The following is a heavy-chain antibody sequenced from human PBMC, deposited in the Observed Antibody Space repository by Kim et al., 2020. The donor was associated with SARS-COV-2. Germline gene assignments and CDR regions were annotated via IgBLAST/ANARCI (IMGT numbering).Heavy chain of an antibody. CDR1: GFTFSSYS. D-gene: IGHD6-13*01. Sequence: GGSLRLSCAASGFTFSSYSMNWVRQAPGKGLEWVSSISSSSSYIYYADSVKGRFTISRDNAKNSLYLQMNSLRAEDTAVYYCARDLGYSSSWSEGDYWGQGTLVTVSS. CDR3: ARDLGYSSSWSEGDY. J-gene: IGHJ4*02. CDR2: ISSSSSYI. V-gene: IGHV3-21*01.